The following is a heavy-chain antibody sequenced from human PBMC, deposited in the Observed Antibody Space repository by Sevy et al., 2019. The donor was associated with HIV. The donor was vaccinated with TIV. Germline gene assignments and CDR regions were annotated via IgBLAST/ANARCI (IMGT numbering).Heavy chain of an antibody. V-gene: IGHV3-21*01. CDR2: ISTSSSYI. D-gene: IGHD2-8*01. CDR3: ARISCTNGVCFQGYYYYAMDV. Sequence: LSLTCAASGFTFSSYSMNWVRQAPGKGLEWVSSISTSSSYIYYADSVKGRFTISRDNTKNSLYLQMNSLRAEDTAVYYCARISCTNGVCFQGYYYYAMDVWGQGTTVTVSS. J-gene: IGHJ6*02. CDR1: GFTFSSYS.